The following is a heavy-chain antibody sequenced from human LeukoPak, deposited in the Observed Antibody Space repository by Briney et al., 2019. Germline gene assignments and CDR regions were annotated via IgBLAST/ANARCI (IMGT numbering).Heavy chain of an antibody. V-gene: IGHV3-21*01. J-gene: IGHJ4*02. CDR2: ISSSSSYI. Sequence: GGSLRLSCAASGFTFSSYWMHWVRQAPGKGLEWVSSISSSSSYIYYADSVKGRFTISRDNAKNSLYLQMNSLRAEDTAVYYCAKEPGIGYCTNGVCYNFDYWGQGTLVTVSS. D-gene: IGHD2-8*01. CDR1: GFTFSSYW. CDR3: AKEPGIGYCTNGVCYNFDY.